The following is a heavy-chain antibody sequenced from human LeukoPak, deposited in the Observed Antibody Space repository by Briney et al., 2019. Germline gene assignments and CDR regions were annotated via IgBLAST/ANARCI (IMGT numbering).Heavy chain of an antibody. J-gene: IGHJ4*02. D-gene: IGHD2/OR15-2a*01. CDR3: ARRAGEYSHPYDY. CDR1: GFTFSSYS. Sequence: GGSLRLSCAASGFTFSSYSMNWVRQAPGKGLEWVSSISSGGNTDHSDSVKGRFTISRDNSKNTLYLQMNSLRAEDTAIYYCARRAGEYSHPYDYWGQGTLVTVSS. CDR2: ISSGGNT. V-gene: IGHV3-53*01.